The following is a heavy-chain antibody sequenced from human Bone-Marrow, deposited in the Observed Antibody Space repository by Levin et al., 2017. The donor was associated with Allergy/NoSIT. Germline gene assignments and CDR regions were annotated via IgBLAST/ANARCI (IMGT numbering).Heavy chain of an antibody. V-gene: IGHV4-59*01. D-gene: IGHD5-24*01. J-gene: IGHJ4*02. Sequence: SETLSLTCTVSGASISSYYWSWIRQPPGKGLEWIGYIYYSGSTTYNPSLKSRVSISVDTSKNQFSLRLNSVTAADTAVYYCARGDGYHFYWGQGTQVTVSS. CDR1: GASISSYY. CDR3: ARGDGYHFY. CDR2: IYYSGST.